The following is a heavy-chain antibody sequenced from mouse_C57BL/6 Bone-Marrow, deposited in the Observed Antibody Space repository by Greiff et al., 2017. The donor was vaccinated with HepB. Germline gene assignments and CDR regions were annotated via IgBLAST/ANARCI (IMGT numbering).Heavy chain of an antibody. J-gene: IGHJ3*01. Sequence: EVKVVESGPELVKPGASVKMSCKASGYTFTDYNMHWVKQSHGKSLEWIGYINPNNGGTSYNQKFKGKATLTVNKSSSTAYMELRSLTSEDSAVYYCARGILGRNWGQGTLVTVSA. CDR3: ARGILGRN. CDR2: INPNNGGT. CDR1: GYTFTDYN. D-gene: IGHD4-1*01. V-gene: IGHV1-22*01.